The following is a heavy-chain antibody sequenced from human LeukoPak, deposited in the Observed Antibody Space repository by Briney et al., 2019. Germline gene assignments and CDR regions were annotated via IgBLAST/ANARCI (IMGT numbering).Heavy chain of an antibody. J-gene: IGHJ4*02. CDR1: GFTFTSYA. D-gene: IGHD6-13*01. CDR2: ISGSGGST. CDR3: AKGYSSSWYGVYYFDC. V-gene: IGHV3-23*01. Sequence: GGSLRLSCAASGFTFTSYAMSWVRQAPGKGLEWVSAISGSGGSTYYADSVKGRFTISRDISKNTLYLQMNSLRAEDTAVYYCAKGYSSSWYGVYYFDCWGQGTLVTVSS.